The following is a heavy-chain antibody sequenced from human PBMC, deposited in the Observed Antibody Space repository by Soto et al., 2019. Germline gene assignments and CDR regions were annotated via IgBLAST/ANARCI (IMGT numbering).Heavy chain of an antibody. D-gene: IGHD3-22*01. V-gene: IGHV4-30-4*01. J-gene: IGHJ4*02. CDR3: ARGDYYDSSGYYFDY. CDR2: IYYSGNT. Sequence: SETLSLTCSVSGGSISSGYYYWSWIRQPPGKGLEWIGNIYYSGNTYYNPSLKSRLIISIDTSKNQFSLKVGSVTAADTAVYYCARGDYYDSSGYYFDYWGQGTLVTVSS. CDR1: GGSISSGYYY.